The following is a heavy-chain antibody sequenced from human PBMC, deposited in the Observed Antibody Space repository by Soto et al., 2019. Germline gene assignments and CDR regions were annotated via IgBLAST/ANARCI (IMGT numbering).Heavy chain of an antibody. CDR2: IIPIFGTA. CDR1: GGTFSSYA. Sequence: GASVKVSCKASGGTFSSYAISWVRQAPGRGLEWMGGIIPIFGTANYAQKFQGRVTITADESTSTAYMELSSLRSEDTAVYYCASSRYSSGWYLAPAFDIWGQGTMVTVSS. CDR3: ASSRYSSGWYLAPAFDI. V-gene: IGHV1-69*13. J-gene: IGHJ3*02. D-gene: IGHD6-19*01.